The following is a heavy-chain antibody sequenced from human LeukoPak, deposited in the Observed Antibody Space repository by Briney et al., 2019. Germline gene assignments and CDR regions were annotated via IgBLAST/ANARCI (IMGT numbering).Heavy chain of an antibody. V-gene: IGHV3-43*02. CDR1: GFTFDDYA. CDR3: AKVSSSGWSSLDF. Sequence: GGSLRLSCAASGFTFDDYAMHWVRQAPREGLEWVSLISGDVSKTYYADSVKGRFTVSRDNSRNSLYLQMNSLKTEDTALYYCAKVSSSGWSSLDFWGQGTLVTVSS. D-gene: IGHD6-19*01. CDR2: ISGDVSKT. J-gene: IGHJ4*02.